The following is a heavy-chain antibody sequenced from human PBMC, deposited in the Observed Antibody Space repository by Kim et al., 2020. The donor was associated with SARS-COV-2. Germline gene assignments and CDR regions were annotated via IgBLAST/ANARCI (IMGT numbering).Heavy chain of an antibody. CDR1: GYTFTTYG. CDR2: ISAYYGNT. D-gene: IGHD3-10*01. V-gene: IGHV1-18*01. CDR3: ARESEVRGHIYFNH. Sequence: ASVKVSCKASGYTFTTYGISWVRQAPGQGLEWMGWISAYYGNTRYAQRLQGRVTMTRDTSTSTAYMELRSLIYDDTAVYYCARESEVRGHIYFNHWGQGTLVTVSS. J-gene: IGHJ1*01.